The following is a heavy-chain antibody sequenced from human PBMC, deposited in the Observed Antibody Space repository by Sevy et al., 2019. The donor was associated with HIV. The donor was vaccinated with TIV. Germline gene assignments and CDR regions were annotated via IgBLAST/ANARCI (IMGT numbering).Heavy chain of an antibody. D-gene: IGHD3-10*01. CDR1: GFTFSSYG. J-gene: IGHJ4*02. CDR3: AKDALFMVQGVLGY. V-gene: IGHV3-30*02. CDR2: IRYDGSNK. Sequence: GGSLRLSCAASGFTFSSYGMHWVRQAPGKGLEWVAFIRYDGSNKYYADSVKGRFAISRDNSKNTLYLQMNSLRAEDTAVYYCAKDALFMVQGVLGYWGQGTLVTVSS.